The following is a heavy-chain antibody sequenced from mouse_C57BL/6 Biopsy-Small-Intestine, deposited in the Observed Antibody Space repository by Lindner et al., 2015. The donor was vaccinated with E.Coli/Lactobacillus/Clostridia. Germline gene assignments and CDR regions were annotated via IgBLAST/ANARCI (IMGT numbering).Heavy chain of an antibody. CDR3: AREFYDILTGYYNRKYFHY. V-gene: IGHV1-64*01. D-gene: IGHD1-1*01. J-gene: IGHJ4*01. Sequence: SVKVSCKASGYTFTSYYFHWVRQAPGQGLEWMGIVNPSSGYTIYSQKFQGRVTMTTDTSTSTVYMELSSLSSGDTAVYYCAREFYDILTGYYNRKYFHYWGQGTLVTVSS. CDR2: VNPSSGYT. CDR1: GYTFTSYY.